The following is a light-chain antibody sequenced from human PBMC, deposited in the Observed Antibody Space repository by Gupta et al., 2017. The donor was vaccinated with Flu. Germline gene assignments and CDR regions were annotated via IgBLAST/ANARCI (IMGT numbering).Light chain of an antibody. CDR1: QKVPSGS. CDR3: QQYHRSLFT. V-gene: IGKV3-20*01. J-gene: IGKJ5*01. Sequence: EIVLTQSPDTLSLSPGEAVTLSCLADQKVPSGSLAWYQQKPGKAPRLVIYGASNRATGIPDRFSGSGSGTEFTLTINRLEPEDFAVYYCQQYHRSLFTFGQGTRLDNK. CDR2: GAS.